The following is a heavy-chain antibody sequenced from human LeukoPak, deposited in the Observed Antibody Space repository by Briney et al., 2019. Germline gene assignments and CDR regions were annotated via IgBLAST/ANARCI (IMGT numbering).Heavy chain of an antibody. CDR1: GFTFSSYS. D-gene: IGHD6-19*01. Sequence: GGSLRLSCAASGFTFSSYSMNWVRQAPGKGLEWVSSISSSSSYIYYAASVKGRFTSSRDNAKSSLYLQMNSLRAEDSAVYYCATKVPGTSHFSSWGQGTLVTVSS. CDR3: ATKVPGTSHFSS. J-gene: IGHJ4*02. V-gene: IGHV3-21*01. CDR2: ISSSSSYI.